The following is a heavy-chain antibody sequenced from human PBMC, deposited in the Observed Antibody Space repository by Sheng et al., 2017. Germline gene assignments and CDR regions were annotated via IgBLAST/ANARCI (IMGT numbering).Heavy chain of an antibody. CDR3: AREERFLEWFLSGPLFDY. J-gene: IGHJ4*02. Sequence: QLQLQESGPGLVKPSETLSLTCTVSGGSISSSSYYWGWIRQPPGKGLEWIGSIYYSGSTYYNPSLKSRVTISVDTSKNQFSLKLSSVTAADTAVYYCAREERFLEWFLSGPLFDYWGQGTLVTVSS. CDR2: IYYSGST. D-gene: IGHD3-3*01. CDR1: GGSISSSSYY. V-gene: IGHV4-39*07.